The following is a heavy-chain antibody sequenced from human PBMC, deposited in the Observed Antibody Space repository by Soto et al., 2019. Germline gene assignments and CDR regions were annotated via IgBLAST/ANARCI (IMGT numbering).Heavy chain of an antibody. D-gene: IGHD6-13*01. Sequence: ASVKVSCKASGYTFTSYAMHWVRPAPGQRLEWMGWINAGNGNTKYSQKFQGRVTITRDTSASTAYMELSSLRSEDTAVYYCARQPGYSSSWYNWFDPWGQGTLVTVSS. CDR1: GYTFTSYA. CDR3: ARQPGYSSSWYNWFDP. V-gene: IGHV1-3*01. J-gene: IGHJ5*02. CDR2: INAGNGNT.